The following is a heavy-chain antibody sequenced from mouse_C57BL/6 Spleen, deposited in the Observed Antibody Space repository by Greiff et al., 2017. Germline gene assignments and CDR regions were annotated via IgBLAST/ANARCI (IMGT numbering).Heavy chain of an antibody. V-gene: IGHV2-9-1*01. Sequence: VQLKESGPGLVAPSQSLSITCTVSGFSLTSYAISWVRQPPGKGLEWLGVIWTGGGTNYKSAHKSRMSISKDNSKSQVFLIMNSLQTYDTARYYCARNSDAMDYWGQGASVTVSS. CDR2: IWTGGGT. J-gene: IGHJ4*01. CDR3: ARNSDAMDY. CDR1: GFSLTSYA.